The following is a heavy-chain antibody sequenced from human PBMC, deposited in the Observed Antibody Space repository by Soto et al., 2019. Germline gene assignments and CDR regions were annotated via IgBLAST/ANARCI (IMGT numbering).Heavy chain of an antibody. J-gene: IGHJ5*02. V-gene: IGHV1-18*01. CDR2: ISAYNGNT. D-gene: IGHD4-17*01. CDR3: ARIGYDYGDYGWFDP. CDR1: GYTFTSYG. Sequence: GASVKVSCKASGYTFTSYGISWVRQAPGQGLEWMGWISAYNGNTNYAQKLQGRVTMTTDTSTSTAYMELRSLRSDDTAVYYCARIGYDYGDYGWFDPWGQGTLVSVS.